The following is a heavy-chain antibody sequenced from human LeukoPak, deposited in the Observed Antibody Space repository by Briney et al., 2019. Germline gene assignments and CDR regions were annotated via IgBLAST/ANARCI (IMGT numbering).Heavy chain of an antibody. CDR1: GFTFSSYA. J-gene: IGHJ3*02. D-gene: IGHD6-13*01. V-gene: IGHV3-64*01. Sequence: GGSLRLSCAASGFTFSSYAMHWVRQAPGKGLEYVSAISSNGGSTYYANSVKGRFTISRDNSKNTLYLQMGSLRAEDTAVYYCARLAAPDAFDIWGQGTMVTVSS. CDR2: ISSNGGST. CDR3: ARLAAPDAFDI.